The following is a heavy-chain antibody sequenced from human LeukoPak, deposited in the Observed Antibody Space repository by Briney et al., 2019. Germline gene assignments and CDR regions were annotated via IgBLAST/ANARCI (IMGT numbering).Heavy chain of an antibody. D-gene: IGHD2-21*02. V-gene: IGHV4-59*08. J-gene: IGHJ5*02. CDR1: GGSISSYY. CDR3: ARLDRCGGDCYYLDP. CDR2: IYYSGST. Sequence: SETLSLTYTVSGGSISSYYWSWIRQPPGKGLEWIGYIYYSGSTNYNPSLKSRVTISVDTSKDQFSLKLSSVTAADTAVYYCARLDRCGGDCYYLDPWGQETLVTVSS.